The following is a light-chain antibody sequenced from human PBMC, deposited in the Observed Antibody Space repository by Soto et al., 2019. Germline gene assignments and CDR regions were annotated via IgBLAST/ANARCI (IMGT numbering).Light chain of an antibody. CDR2: RDN. V-gene: IGLV1-44*01. CDR3: SPWNDNIYGPV. J-gene: IGLJ2*01. CDR1: SSDIGTNP. Sequence: QSVLTQPPSASGTPGQRVAISCSGGSSDIGTNPVNWYLHLPGAAPKLLIYRDNQRPSGVPDRFSGSKSGTSASLTISGLQFGVEADYFCSPWNDNIYGPVSGGGTRLPVL.